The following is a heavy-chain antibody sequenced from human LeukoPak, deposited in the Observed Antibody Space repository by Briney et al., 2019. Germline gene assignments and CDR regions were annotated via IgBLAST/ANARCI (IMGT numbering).Heavy chain of an antibody. J-gene: IGHJ4*03. D-gene: IGHD3-3*01. Sequence: SETLSLTCTVSGGSISSYYWSWIRQPAGKGLEWIGRIYTSGSTNYNPSLKSRVTMSVDTSKNQFSLKLSSVTAADTAVYYCARGPYYDFWSGYLPGLYYFDYWGQGTMVTVSS. CDR3: ARGPYYDFWSGYLPGLYYFDY. CDR1: GGSISSYY. CDR2: IYTSGST. V-gene: IGHV4-4*07.